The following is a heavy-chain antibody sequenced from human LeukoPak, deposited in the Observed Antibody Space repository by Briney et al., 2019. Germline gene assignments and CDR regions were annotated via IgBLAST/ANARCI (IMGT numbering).Heavy chain of an antibody. CDR2: IYSSGST. CDR3: AKGEQLVYFDY. CDR1: GGSISSVNYY. J-gene: IGHJ4*02. D-gene: IGHD6-13*01. V-gene: IGHV4-61*02. Sequence: SQTLSLTCTVSGGSISSVNYYWSWIRQPAGKGLEWIGRIYSSGSTNYNPSLKSRVTISVDTSKNQFSLKLNSVTAADTAVYYCAKGEQLVYFDYWGQGTLVTVSS.